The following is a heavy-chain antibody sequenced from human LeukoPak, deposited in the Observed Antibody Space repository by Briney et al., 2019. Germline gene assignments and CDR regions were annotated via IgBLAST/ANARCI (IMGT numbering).Heavy chain of an antibody. CDR2: IYPGDSVT. V-gene: IGHV5-51*01. J-gene: IGHJ4*02. CDR1: GYNFSNYW. Sequence: GESLKISCKGSGYNFSNYWIGWVRQMPGKGLEWMGIIYPGDSVTRYSPSFQGQVTVSADKSINTAYLQWSSLKAADTAIYYCARTFQGSLREFADYWGQGTLVTVSS. D-gene: IGHD3-10*01. CDR3: ARTFQGSLREFADY.